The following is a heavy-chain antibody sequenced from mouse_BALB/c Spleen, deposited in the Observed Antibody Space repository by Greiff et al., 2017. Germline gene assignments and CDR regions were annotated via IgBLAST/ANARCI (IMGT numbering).Heavy chain of an antibody. CDR3: ARDYPSYAMDY. V-gene: IGHV2-9*02. Sequence: VKLMESGPGLVAPSQSLSITCTVSGFSLTSYGVHWVRQPPGKGLEWLGVIWAGGSTNYNSALMSRLSISKDNSKSQVFLKMNSLQTDDTAMYYCARDYPSYAMDYWGQGTSVTVSS. J-gene: IGHJ4*01. CDR2: IWAGGST. CDR1: GFSLTSYG.